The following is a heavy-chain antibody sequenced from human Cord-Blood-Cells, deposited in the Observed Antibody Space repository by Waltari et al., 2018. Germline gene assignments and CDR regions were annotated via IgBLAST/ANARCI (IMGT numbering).Heavy chain of an antibody. CDR1: GFSLSTSGVG. CDR2: IYWYDDK. CDR3: AHKMRSDFSSGYYASFDY. Sequence: QITLKESGPTLVKPPQTLTLTCTFSGFSLSTSGVGVGWIRQPPGKALEWLALIYWYDDKRYSPSLKGRLTVTQEPSKPQVVLTMTKMDPVDTATYYCAHKMRSDFSSGYYASFDYCCQGTLVTVSS. D-gene: IGHD3-3*01. V-gene: IGHV2-5*01. J-gene: IGHJ4*02.